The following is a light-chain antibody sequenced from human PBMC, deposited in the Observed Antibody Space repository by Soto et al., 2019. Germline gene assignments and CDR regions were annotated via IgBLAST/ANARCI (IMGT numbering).Light chain of an antibody. Sequence: QSVLTQPPSASGSPGQSVTISCTGTSSDVGGYNYVSWYQQHPGKAPKLMIYEVNKRPSGVPDRFSGSKSGNTASLTVSGLQAEDEADYYCNSYAVSPYVFGPGTKLTVL. V-gene: IGLV2-8*01. J-gene: IGLJ1*01. CDR3: NSYAVSPYV. CDR1: SSDVGGYNY. CDR2: EVN.